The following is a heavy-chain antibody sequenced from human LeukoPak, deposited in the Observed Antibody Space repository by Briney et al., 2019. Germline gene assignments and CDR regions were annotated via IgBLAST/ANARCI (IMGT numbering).Heavy chain of an antibody. CDR3: ARGECKPSTSYYQPLYWFDP. CDR1: GGSISSYY. V-gene: IGHV4-4*07. D-gene: IGHD2-2*01. CDR2: IYTSGST. Sequence: SETLSLTCTVSGGSISSYYWSWIRQPAGKGLEWIGRIYTSGSTNYNPSLKSRVTISVDTSKNQFSLKLSSVTAADTAVYYCARGECKPSTSYYQPLYWFDPWGQGTLVTVSS. J-gene: IGHJ5*02.